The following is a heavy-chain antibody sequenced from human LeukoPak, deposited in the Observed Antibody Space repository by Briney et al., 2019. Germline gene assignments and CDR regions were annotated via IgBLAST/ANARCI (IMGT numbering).Heavy chain of an antibody. Sequence: GGSLRLSCAASGFTFSSFSMNWVRQAPGKGLGWVSSISSSSGSIYYADSLKGRFTISRDNAKNSLYLQMDSLRAEDTAVYYRARDTTYCGGGCYSLTDYWGQGTLVSVSS. J-gene: IGHJ4*02. V-gene: IGHV3-21*01. CDR1: GFTFSSFS. D-gene: IGHD2-21*02. CDR3: ARDTTYCGGGCYSLTDY. CDR2: ISSSSGSI.